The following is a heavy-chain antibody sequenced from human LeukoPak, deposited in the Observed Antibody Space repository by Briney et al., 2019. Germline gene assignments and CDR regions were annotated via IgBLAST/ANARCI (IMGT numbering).Heavy chain of an antibody. J-gene: IGHJ6*02. CDR1: GFTFSSYA. V-gene: IGHV3-23*01. D-gene: IGHD2-15*01. CDR3: AKGDTLGYCSGGSCYRDYYYYYGMDV. CDR2: ISGSGGST. Sequence: GGSLRLSCAASGFTFSSYAMSWVRQAPGKGLEWVSAISGSGGSTYYADSVKGRFTISRDNSKNTLYLQMNSLRAEDTAVYYCAKGDTLGYCSGGSCYRDYYYYYGMDVWGQGTTVTVSS.